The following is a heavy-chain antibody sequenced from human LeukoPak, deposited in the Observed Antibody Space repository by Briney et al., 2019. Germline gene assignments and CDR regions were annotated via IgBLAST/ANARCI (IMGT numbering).Heavy chain of an antibody. CDR1: GFTFSTYS. Sequence: GGSLRLSCAASGFTFSTYSMNWVRQAPGKGLEWVSYISSGSSSIYYADSVKGRFTISRDNAKNSLYLQMNSLRAEDTAVYYCARGRDGSQSPIDYWGQGTLVTVSS. V-gene: IGHV3-48*01. CDR3: ARGRDGSQSPIDY. D-gene: IGHD5-12*01. J-gene: IGHJ4*02. CDR2: ISSGSSSI.